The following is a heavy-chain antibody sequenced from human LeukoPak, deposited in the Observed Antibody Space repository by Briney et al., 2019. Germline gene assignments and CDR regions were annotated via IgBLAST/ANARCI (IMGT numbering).Heavy chain of an antibody. CDR1: GITLSNYG. CDR3: AKAHCGGDCYSGDFDY. Sequence: GGSLRLSCAVSGITLSNYGMSWVRQAPGKGLEWVSAISGSGGSTYYADSVKGRFTISRDNSKNTLYLQMTSLRAEDTAVYYCAKAHCGGDCYSGDFDYWGQGTLVTVSS. D-gene: IGHD2-21*02. CDR2: ISGSGGST. J-gene: IGHJ4*02. V-gene: IGHV3-23*01.